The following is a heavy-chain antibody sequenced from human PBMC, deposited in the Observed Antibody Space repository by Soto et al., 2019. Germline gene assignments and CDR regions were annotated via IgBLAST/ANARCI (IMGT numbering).Heavy chain of an antibody. CDR3: TRDIFRTITTIDY. V-gene: IGHV3-9*01. D-gene: IGHD1-1*01. CDR2: ISWNGAYI. CDR1: GFNFDDYA. Sequence: EVQLVESGGGLVQPGRSLRLSCAASGFNFDDYAMNWVRQAPGKGLEWVSGISWNGAYIGYADSVKGRSTISRDNAKNSLTLQMNSLRPEDTALYYCTRDIFRTITTIDYWGQGTLVTVSS. J-gene: IGHJ4*02.